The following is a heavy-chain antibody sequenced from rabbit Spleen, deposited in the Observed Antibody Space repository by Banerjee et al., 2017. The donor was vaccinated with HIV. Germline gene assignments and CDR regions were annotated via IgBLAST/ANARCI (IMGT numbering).Heavy chain of an antibody. CDR2: IYGGSGST. CDR3: ARGGVGVGYEW. J-gene: IGHJ3*01. D-gene: IGHD6-1*01. CDR1: GFSLSSSYY. V-gene: IGHV1S45*01. Sequence: QEQLEESGGGLVQPGASLTLTCKASGFSLSSSYYMCWVRQAPGKGLEWIACIYGGSGSTYYATWAKGRFTISKTSSTAVTLQMTSLTAADTATYLCARGGVGVGYEWWGQGTLVTVS.